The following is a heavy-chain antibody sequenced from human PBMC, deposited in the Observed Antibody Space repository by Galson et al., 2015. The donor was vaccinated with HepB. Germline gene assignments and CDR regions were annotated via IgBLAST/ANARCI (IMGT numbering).Heavy chain of an antibody. J-gene: IGHJ3*02. CDR1: GYTFTNNG. D-gene: IGHD1-7*01. CDR3: ARLHITGTSDAFDI. Sequence: SVKVSCKASGYTFTNNGLSWVRQAPGQGLEWMGWIGTYNGNTNYAQKFQGRVTMTTDTSAKTVYMELRSLRSDDTAVYYCARLHITGTSDAFDIWGQGTMVTVSS. V-gene: IGHV1-18*01. CDR2: IGTYNGNT.